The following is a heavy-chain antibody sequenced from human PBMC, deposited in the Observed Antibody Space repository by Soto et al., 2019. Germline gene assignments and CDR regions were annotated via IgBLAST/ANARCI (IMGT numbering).Heavy chain of an antibody. CDR2: ISSRSGST. J-gene: IGHJ4*02. CDR3: AKGETGYCSGPVCLFDS. CDR1: VFTFRSYA. D-gene: IGHD2-15*01. Sequence: GGSLRLSCAASVFTFRSYAMSCVRDSPGKWLEWVSSISSRSGSTYYAASMKGRFAISRDNSKNTLFLQMNSLRAEDTAVYYCAKGETGYCSGPVCLFDSWGQGNVVTV. V-gene: IGHV3-23*01.